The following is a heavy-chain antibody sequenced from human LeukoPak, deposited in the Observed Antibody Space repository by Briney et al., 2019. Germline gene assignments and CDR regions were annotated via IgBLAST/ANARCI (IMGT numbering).Heavy chain of an antibody. V-gene: IGHV4-4*09. CDR2: IYTSGST. J-gene: IGHJ5*02. D-gene: IGHD6-13*01. CDR1: GGSISSYY. Sequence: PSETLSLTCTVSGGSISSYYWSWIRQPPGKGLEWIGYIYTSGSTNYNPSLKSRVTISVDTSKNQFSLKLSSVTAADTAVYYCARLYSNSWDKHSRFDPWGQGTLVTVSS. CDR3: ARLYSNSWDKHSRFDP.